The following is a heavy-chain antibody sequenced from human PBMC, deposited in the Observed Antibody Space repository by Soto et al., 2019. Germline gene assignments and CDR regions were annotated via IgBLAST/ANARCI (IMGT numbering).Heavy chain of an antibody. CDR1: GYSFIIYW. D-gene: IGHD3-22*01. V-gene: IGHV5-10-1*01. Sequence: GEPLKISCNGSGYSFIIYWIRWVRQMPGKGLEWMGRIDPSDSYTNYSPSFQGHVTISADKSISTAYLQWSSLKASDTAMYYCARHGLYYYDSSGYSRSHYGMDVWGQGTTVTVSS. J-gene: IGHJ6*02. CDR2: IDPSDSYT. CDR3: ARHGLYYYDSSGYSRSHYGMDV.